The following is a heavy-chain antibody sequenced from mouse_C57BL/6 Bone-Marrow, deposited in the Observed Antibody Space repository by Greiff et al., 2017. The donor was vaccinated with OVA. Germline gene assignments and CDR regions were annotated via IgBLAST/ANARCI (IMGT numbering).Heavy chain of an antibody. V-gene: IGHV5-4*01. CDR3: ARDRGFYYGSLDY. J-gene: IGHJ2*01. CDR2: ISDGGSYT. D-gene: IGHD1-1*01. CDR1: GFTFSSYA. Sequence: EVHLVESGGGLVKPGGSLKLSCAASGFTFSSYAMSWVRQTPEKRLEWVATISDGGSYTYYPDNVKGRFTISRDNAKNNLYLQMSHLKSEDTAMDYCARDRGFYYGSLDYWGQGTTLTVSS.